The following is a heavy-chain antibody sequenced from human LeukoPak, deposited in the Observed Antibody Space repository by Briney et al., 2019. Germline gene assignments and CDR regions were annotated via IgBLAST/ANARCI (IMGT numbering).Heavy chain of an antibody. CDR2: INHSGST. V-gene: IGHV4-34*01. D-gene: IGHD6-19*01. CDR3: ARGLRQWLVPYFDY. J-gene: IGHJ4*02. CDR1: GYSISIGYY. Sequence: SETLSLTCTVSGYSISIGYYWSWIRQPPGKGLEWIGEINHSGSTNYNPSLKSRVTISVDTSKNQFSLKLSSVTAADTAVYYCARGLRQWLVPYFDYWGQGTLVTVSS.